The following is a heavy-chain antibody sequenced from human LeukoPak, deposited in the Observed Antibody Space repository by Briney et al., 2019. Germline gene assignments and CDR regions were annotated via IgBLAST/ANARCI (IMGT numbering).Heavy chain of an antibody. D-gene: IGHD3-16*01. CDR1: GFTFSSYA. Sequence: GGSLRLSCAASGFTFSSYAMTWVRQAPGKGLEWVSVISGSGDSTYYAGSVKGRFTISRDNSKNTLYLQMNSLRAEDTAVYYCARAQSSPGGGNWFDPWGQGTLVTVSS. CDR2: ISGSGDST. CDR3: ARAQSSPGGGNWFDP. V-gene: IGHV3-23*01. J-gene: IGHJ5*02.